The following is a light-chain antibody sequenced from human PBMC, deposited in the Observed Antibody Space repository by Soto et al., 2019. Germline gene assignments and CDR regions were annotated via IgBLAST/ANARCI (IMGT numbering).Light chain of an antibody. CDR3: NSYTSKSTGV. Sequence: QSVLTQPASVSGSPGQSITISCTGTSSDVGGYNYVSWYQQHPGKAPKLIIYEVSNRPSGVSNRFSGSKSGNTASLTISGLQAEDEADYYWNSYTSKSTGVFGTGTKLTVL. CDR2: EVS. CDR1: SSDVGGYNY. J-gene: IGLJ1*01. V-gene: IGLV2-14*01.